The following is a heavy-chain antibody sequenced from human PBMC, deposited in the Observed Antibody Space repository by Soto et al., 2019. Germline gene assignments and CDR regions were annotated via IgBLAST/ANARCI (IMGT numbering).Heavy chain of an antibody. CDR1: GYTLSDAN. CDR3: ARDLRAGGDY. D-gene: IGHD1-26*01. J-gene: IGHJ4*02. V-gene: IGHV1-46*01. CDR2: INPRADST. Sequence: SVEVSCKASGYTLSDANINWVRQAPGQGPEWMGIINPRADSTNYAQKFQGRVTLTRDTSTSTVYMELSSLRSEDTAVYYCARDLRAGGDYWGQGTLVTVSS.